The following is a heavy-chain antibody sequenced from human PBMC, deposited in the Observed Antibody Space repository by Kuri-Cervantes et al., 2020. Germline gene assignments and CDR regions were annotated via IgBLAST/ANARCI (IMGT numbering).Heavy chain of an antibody. J-gene: IGHJ6*02. Sequence: GGSLRLSCAASGFTFSSYWMHWVRQAPGKGLVWVSRISSDGSSTRYADSVKGRFSISRDNSKNTLYLQMNSLRAEDTAVYYCARDPVVPAANNYYYYGMDVWGQGTTVTVSS. CDR2: ISSDGSST. D-gene: IGHD2-2*01. CDR1: GFTFSSYW. CDR3: ARDPVVPAANNYYYYGMDV. V-gene: IGHV3-74*01.